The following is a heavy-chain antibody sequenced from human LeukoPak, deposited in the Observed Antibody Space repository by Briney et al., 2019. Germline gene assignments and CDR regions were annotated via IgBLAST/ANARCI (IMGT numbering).Heavy chain of an antibody. CDR1: GFTFTNYA. D-gene: IGHD6-19*01. Sequence: GGSLRLSCAASGFTFTNYAMHWVRQAPGKGLEWVAVISYDGSDKYYADSVKGRFTISRDNSKNTLYLQMNSLRAEDTAVYYCAKGSDSSGWYYFDYWGQGTLVTVSS. J-gene: IGHJ4*02. CDR2: ISYDGSDK. V-gene: IGHV3-30*04. CDR3: AKGSDSSGWYYFDY.